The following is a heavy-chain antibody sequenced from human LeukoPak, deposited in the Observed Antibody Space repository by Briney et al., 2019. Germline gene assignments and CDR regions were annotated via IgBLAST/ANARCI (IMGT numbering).Heavy chain of an antibody. V-gene: IGHV3-48*01. CDR1: GFNFRFYI. Sequence: GGSLRLSCAASGFNFRFYIMKWVRQAPGKGLEWISYISSDAKTVNYADSVKVRFTISRDNAKNSLYLQMNSLSADDTAVYYCARVGSRYGPPNSWGQGTLVTVSS. CDR3: ARVGSRYGPPNS. CDR2: ISSDAKTV. J-gene: IGHJ4*02. D-gene: IGHD5-18*01.